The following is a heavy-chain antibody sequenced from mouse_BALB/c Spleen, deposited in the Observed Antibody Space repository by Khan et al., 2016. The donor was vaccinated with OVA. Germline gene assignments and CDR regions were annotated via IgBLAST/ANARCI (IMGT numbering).Heavy chain of an antibody. CDR3: ARSTYRYAFAY. V-gene: IGHV3-8*02. J-gene: IGHJ3*01. CDR1: GDSITSGY. Sequence: EVQLQESGPSLVKPSQTLSLTCSVTGDSITSGYWSWIRKFPGNKLEYMGYMIYTGYTDYNPSLKSRLAITRHTSKNQYYLQLNSVTNEDTVTYYCARSTYRYAFAYWGQGTLVTVSA. D-gene: IGHD2-14*01. CDR2: MIYTGYT.